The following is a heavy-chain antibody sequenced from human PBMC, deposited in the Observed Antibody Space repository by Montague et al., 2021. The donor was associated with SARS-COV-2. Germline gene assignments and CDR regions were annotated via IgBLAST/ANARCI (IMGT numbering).Heavy chain of an antibody. D-gene: IGHD2-15*01. CDR3: ERGRRPVVGLGAGPAWRAFDI. Sequence: SETLSLTCAISGGSFSNYYWSWICLPPWNGLEWIWEVSQSGTTIYNPSVKRGVTISVDTSKNQFYLRLNFVTAADTAVYYCERGRRPVVGLGAGPAWRAFDIWGHGTMVTVSS. CDR2: VSQSGTT. V-gene: IGHV4-34*01. J-gene: IGHJ3*02. CDR1: GGSFSNYY.